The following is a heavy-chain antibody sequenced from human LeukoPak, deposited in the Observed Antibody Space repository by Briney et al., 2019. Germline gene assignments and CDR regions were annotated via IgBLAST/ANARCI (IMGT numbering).Heavy chain of an antibody. CDR2: INPNSGGT. CDR1: GYTFTGYY. CDR3: ARTMVRGVIYWFDP. J-gene: IGHJ5*02. V-gene: IGHV1-2*02. Sequence: ASVKVSCKASGYTFTGYYMHWVRQAPGQGLEWMGWINPNSGGTNYAKKFQGSVTMTRDTSISTAYMELSRLRSDDTAVYYCARTMVRGVIYWFDPWGQGTLVTVSS. D-gene: IGHD3-10*01.